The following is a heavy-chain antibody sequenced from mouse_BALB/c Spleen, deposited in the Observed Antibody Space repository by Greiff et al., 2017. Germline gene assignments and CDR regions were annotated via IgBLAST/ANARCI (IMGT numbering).Heavy chain of an antibody. J-gene: IGHJ3*01. D-gene: IGHD4-1*01. V-gene: IGHV5-17*02. Sequence: EVQLVESGGGLVQPGGSRKLSCAASGFTFSSFGMHWVRQAPEKGLEWVAYISSGSSTIYYADTVKGRFTISRDNPKNTLFLQMTSLRSEDTAMYYCARSANWDWFAYWGQGTLVTVSA. CDR2: ISSGSSTI. CDR3: ARSANWDWFAY. CDR1: GFTFSSFG.